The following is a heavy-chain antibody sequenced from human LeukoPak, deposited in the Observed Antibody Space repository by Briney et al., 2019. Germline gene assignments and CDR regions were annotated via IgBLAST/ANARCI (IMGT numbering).Heavy chain of an antibody. D-gene: IGHD2-15*01. V-gene: IGHV4-59*08. CDR2: IYNSGST. Sequence: PSETRSLTCTVSGGSINNYYWSWIRQPPGKGLEWLGNIYNSGSTKSNPSLKSRLTISIDTSKNQFSLRLSSVTAADTAVYYCARRRQISSYSPYAFDIWGQGTLVTVSP. CDR1: GGSINNYY. J-gene: IGHJ3*02. CDR3: ARRRQISSYSPYAFDI.